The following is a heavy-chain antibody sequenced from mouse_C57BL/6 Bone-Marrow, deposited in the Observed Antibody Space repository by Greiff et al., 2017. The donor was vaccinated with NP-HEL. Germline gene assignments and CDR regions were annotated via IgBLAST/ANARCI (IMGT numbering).Heavy chain of an antibody. CDR3: ARREGNPWGFAY. J-gene: IGHJ3*01. V-gene: IGHV5-16*01. CDR1: GFTFSDYY. CDR2: INYDGSST. D-gene: IGHD2-1*01. Sequence: DVKLVESEGGLVQPGSSMKLSCTASGFTFSDYYMAWVRQVPEKGLEWVANINYDGSSTYYLDSLKSRFIISRDNAKNILYLQMSSLKSEDTATYYCARREGNPWGFAYWGQGTLVTVAA.